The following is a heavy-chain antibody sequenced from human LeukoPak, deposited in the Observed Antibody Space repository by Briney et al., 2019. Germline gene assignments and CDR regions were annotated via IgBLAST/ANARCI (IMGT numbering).Heavy chain of an antibody. CDR1: GFTFSSYS. D-gene: IGHD6-13*01. V-gene: IGHV3-21*01. CDR2: ISSSSSYI. Sequence: GGSLRLSCAASGFTFSSYSMNWVRQAPGKGLEWVSSISSSSSYIYYADSVKGQFTISRDNAKNSLYLQMNSLRAEDTAVYYCARESGIAAAGIRHFDYWGQGTLVTVSS. J-gene: IGHJ4*02. CDR3: ARESGIAAAGIRHFDY.